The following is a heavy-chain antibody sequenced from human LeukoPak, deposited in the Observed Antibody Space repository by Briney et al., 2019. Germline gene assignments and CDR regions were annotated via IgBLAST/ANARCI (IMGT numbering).Heavy chain of an antibody. CDR2: IYYSEST. CDR3: ARENSWGVVPAATFDP. V-gene: IGHV4-59*01. J-gene: IGHJ5*02. D-gene: IGHD2-2*01. CDR1: GGSISSYY. Sequence: RSETLSLTCTVSGGSISSYYWSWIRQPPGNGLEWIGYIYYSESTNYNPSLKSRVTISVDTSKNQFSLKLSSVTAADTAVYYCARENSWGVVPAATFDPWGQGTLVTVSS.